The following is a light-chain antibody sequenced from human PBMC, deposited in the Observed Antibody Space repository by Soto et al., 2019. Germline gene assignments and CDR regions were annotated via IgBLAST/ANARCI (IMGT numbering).Light chain of an antibody. CDR3: QQYGRSPLT. CDR2: GAS. Sequence: IVLTQSPGTLSLSPGARATLSCRASQSVVTSYLAWYQQKPGQAPRLLIYGASTRAAGIPDRFGGSGSGTVFTLTISRLEPEDFAVYYCQQYGRSPLTFGGGTKVDIK. V-gene: IGKV3-20*01. CDR1: QSVVTSY. J-gene: IGKJ4*01.